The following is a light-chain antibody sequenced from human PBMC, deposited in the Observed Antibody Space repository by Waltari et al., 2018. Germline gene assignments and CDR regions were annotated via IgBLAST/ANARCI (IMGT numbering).Light chain of an antibody. CDR2: GKN. Sequence: SSDLTQDPAVSVALGQTVRITCPGDILRTYYGNWCRQKPGQPPELVIYGKNNRPPGIPDRFAASSSGNTASLIITGAQAEDEADYYCSSRELSGHVVFGGGTRLTVL. CDR3: SSRELSGHVV. CDR1: ILRTYY. J-gene: IGLJ2*01. V-gene: IGLV3-19*01.